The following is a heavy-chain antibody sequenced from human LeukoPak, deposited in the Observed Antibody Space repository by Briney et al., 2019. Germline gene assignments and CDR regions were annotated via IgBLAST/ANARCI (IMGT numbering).Heavy chain of an antibody. J-gene: IGHJ4*02. CDR3: TRETSSRYFDY. CDR2: MNPNSGRT. Sequence: EASVKVSCKASGYTLTGYDINWVRQATGQGLEWMGWMNPNSGRTGYAQNFQGRITITRNTSISTAYMELSSLRSEDTAVYYCTRETSSRYFDYWGQGTLVTVSS. CDR1: GYTLTGYD. V-gene: IGHV1-8*01.